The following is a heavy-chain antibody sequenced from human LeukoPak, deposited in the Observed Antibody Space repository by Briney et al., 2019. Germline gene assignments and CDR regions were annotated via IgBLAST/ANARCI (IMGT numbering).Heavy chain of an antibody. D-gene: IGHD3-10*01. CDR3: ARARGFNWFDP. J-gene: IGHJ5*02. CDR1: GYTFTRYA. Sequence: ASVTVSCKASGYTFTRYAINWLRQAPGQRLEWMGWINAGNGNTKYSQKFQGRVTITRDTSASTAYMELSSLRSEDTAVYYCARARGFNWFDPWGQGTLVTVSS. V-gene: IGHV1-3*01. CDR2: INAGNGNT.